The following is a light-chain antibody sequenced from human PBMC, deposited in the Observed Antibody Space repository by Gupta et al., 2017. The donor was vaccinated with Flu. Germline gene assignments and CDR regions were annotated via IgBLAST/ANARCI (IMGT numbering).Light chain of an antibody. CDR2: WAS. CDR1: QSVLWRTKNRNA. Sequence: EIVLTQSPDSLAVSLGERAPINCKSSQSVLWRTKNRNALAWYQQKPGQPPKLLISWASTRQSGVPDRFSGSGSGTDFTLTISSLQADDVAVYYCQQHLSVLTFGPGTKVDIK. J-gene: IGKJ3*01. CDR3: QQHLSVLT. V-gene: IGKV4-1*01.